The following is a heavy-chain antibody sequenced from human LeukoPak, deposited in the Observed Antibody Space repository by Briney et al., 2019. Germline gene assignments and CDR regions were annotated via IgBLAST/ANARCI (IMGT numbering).Heavy chain of an antibody. D-gene: IGHD6-13*01. CDR2: INHSGST. CDR3: AKDSSRYSGSRFDY. CDR1: GGSFSGYY. J-gene: IGHJ4*02. Sequence: PSGTLSLTCAVYGGSFSGYYWSWIRQPPGKGLEWIGEINHSGSTNYNPSLKSRVTISVDTSKNQFSLKLSSVTAADTAVYYCAKDSSRYSGSRFDYWGQGTLVTVSS. V-gene: IGHV4-34*01.